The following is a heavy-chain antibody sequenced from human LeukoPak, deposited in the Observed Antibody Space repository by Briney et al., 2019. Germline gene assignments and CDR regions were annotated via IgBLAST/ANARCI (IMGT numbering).Heavy chain of an antibody. CDR2: IYPDDSNT. CDR1: GYNFTSYW. D-gene: IGHD2-15*01. Sequence: GESLKISCKGSGYNFTSYWIGWVRQMPGKGLEWMGIIYPDDSNTRYSPSFQGQVTFSVDKSINTAYLQWSSLKASDTAMYYCARHWRYCSSDRCFPDYWGQGTLVTVSS. J-gene: IGHJ4*02. V-gene: IGHV5-51*01. CDR3: ARHWRYCSSDRCFPDY.